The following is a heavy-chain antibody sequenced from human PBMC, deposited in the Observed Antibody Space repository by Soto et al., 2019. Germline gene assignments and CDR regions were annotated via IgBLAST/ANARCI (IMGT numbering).Heavy chain of an antibody. CDR2: INAGNGNT. CDR1: GYTFTSYA. V-gene: IGHV1-3*01. Sequence: QVQLVQSGAEVKKPGASVKVSCKASGYTFTSYAMHWVRQAPGQRLEWMGWINAGNGNTKYSQKFPGRVTITRDTSASTAYMELSSLRSEDTAVYYCARDRPRNYDSSGYYYWFDPWGQGTLVTVSS. J-gene: IGHJ5*02. D-gene: IGHD3-22*01. CDR3: ARDRPRNYDSSGYYYWFDP.